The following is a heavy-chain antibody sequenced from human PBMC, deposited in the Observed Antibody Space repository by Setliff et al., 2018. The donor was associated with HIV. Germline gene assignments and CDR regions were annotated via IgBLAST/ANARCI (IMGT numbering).Heavy chain of an antibody. Sequence: GASVKVSCKASGYTFTDYYIHWVRQAPGQGLEWMGWIYPNTGGTNYAQKFQGRVTMTRDTSISTAYMELSRLRSDDTAVYFCARGRGSSSSWPIDYWGQGTLVTVSS. D-gene: IGHD6-13*01. CDR1: GYTFTDYY. CDR2: IYPNTGGT. CDR3: ARGRGSSSSWPIDY. V-gene: IGHV1-2*02. J-gene: IGHJ4*02.